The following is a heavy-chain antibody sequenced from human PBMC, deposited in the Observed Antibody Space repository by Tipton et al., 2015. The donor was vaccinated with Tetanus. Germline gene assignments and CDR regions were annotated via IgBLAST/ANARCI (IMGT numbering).Heavy chain of an antibody. CDR1: GFTFSGAW. V-gene: IGHV3-15*01. CDR3: VRHLYSMDY. Sequence: SLRLSCAPSGFTFSGAWMSWVRQAPGKGLEWVGRIKSKRDGETVDYAAPVKGRFTISRDDSMDTLYLQMNNLKTEDTAVYYCVRHLYSMDYWGQGTLVTVSS. J-gene: IGHJ4*02. D-gene: IGHD2-21*01. CDR2: IKSKRDGETV.